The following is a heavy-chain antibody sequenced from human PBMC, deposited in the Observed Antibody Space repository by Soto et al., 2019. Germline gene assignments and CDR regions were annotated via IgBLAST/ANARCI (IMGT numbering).Heavy chain of an antibody. J-gene: IGHJ6*02. Sequence: GPTLGNPTQTLTLTCTFSGFSLSSSGVGVGWIRQPPGKALEGLALIYWNDDKGYSPSLKSRLTITKDTSKNRVVLTMTNMDPVDTATYYCAHSGSGSYGKYYGMDVWGQGTTVTVSS. V-gene: IGHV2-5*01. CDR3: AHSGSGSYGKYYGMDV. CDR1: GFSLSSSGVG. CDR2: IYWNDDK. D-gene: IGHD3-10*01.